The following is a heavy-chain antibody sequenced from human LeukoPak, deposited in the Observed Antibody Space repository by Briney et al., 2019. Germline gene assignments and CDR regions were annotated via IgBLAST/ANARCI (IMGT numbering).Heavy chain of an antibody. J-gene: IGHJ6*03. Sequence: SETLSLACAVYGGSFSNYYWNWIRQPPGKGLEWLGEINDNGRANYNPSLMSRVTVSVDTSKNQFSLRLTSVTATDTAVYYCARRWNYGRNYYIDVWGKGATVSVSS. CDR1: GGSFSNYY. CDR2: INDNGRA. CDR3: ARRWNYGRNYYIDV. D-gene: IGHD1-7*01. V-gene: IGHV4-34*01.